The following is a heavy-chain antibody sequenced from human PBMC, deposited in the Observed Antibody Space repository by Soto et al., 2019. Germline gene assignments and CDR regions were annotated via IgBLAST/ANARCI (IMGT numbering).Heavy chain of an antibody. CDR2: ISAYNGNT. V-gene: IGHV1-18*04. CDR3: ARDEGGYVQSNGMDV. Sequence: ASVKVSCKASGYTFTSYGISWVRQAPGQGLEWMGWISAYNGNTNYAQKLQGRVTMTTDTSTSTAYMELRSLRSDDTAVYYCARDEGGYVQSNGMDVWGQGTTVTVSS. CDR1: GYTFTSYG. D-gene: IGHD5-12*01. J-gene: IGHJ6*02.